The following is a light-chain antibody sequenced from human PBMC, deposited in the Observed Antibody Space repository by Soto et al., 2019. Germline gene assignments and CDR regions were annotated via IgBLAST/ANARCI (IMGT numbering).Light chain of an antibody. V-gene: IGLV4-69*01. CDR3: QTWGTGIQV. CDR2: LNNDGSH. CDR1: SGHSSYA. J-gene: IGLJ2*01. Sequence: QPVLTQSPSASASLGASVKLTCTLSSGHSSYAIAWHQKQPGKGPRYLMDLNNDGSHTKGDGIPDRFSGSSSGAERYLTISSLQSDDEAGYYCQTWGTGIQVFGGGTKLTVL.